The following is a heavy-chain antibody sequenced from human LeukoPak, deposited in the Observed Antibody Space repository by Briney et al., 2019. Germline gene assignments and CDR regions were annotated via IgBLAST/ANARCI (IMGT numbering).Heavy chain of an antibody. CDR1: GGPFSGYY. CDR3: ARSSPDIVVVPAAIEPELVDY. J-gene: IGHJ4*02. V-gene: IGHV4-34*01. Sequence: SETLSLTCAVYGGPFSGYYWSWIRQPPGKGLEWIGEINHSGSTNYNPSLKSRVTISVDTSKNQFSLKLSSVTAADTAVYYCARSSPDIVVVPAAIEPELVDYWGQGTLVTVSS. D-gene: IGHD2-2*01. CDR2: INHSGST.